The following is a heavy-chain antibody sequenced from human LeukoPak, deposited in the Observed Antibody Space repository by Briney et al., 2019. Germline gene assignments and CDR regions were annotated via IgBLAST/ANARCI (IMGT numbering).Heavy chain of an antibody. CDR3: AREDGYNWAFDY. CDR1: GYTFTGYY. D-gene: IGHD5-24*01. Sequence: ASVKVSCKASGYTFTGYYMHWVRQAPGQGLEWMGWINPNSGGTNYAQKLQGRVTMTTDTSTSTAYMELRSLRSDDTAFYYCAREDGYNWAFDYWGQGTLVTVSS. V-gene: IGHV1-2*02. CDR2: INPNSGGT. J-gene: IGHJ4*02.